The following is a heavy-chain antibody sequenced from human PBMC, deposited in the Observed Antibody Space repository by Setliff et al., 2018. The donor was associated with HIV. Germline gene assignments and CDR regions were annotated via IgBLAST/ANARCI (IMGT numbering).Heavy chain of an antibody. CDR3: ARETPNSGWYRKEGYYFDY. J-gene: IGHJ4*02. V-gene: IGHV3-23*01. Sequence: PGGSLRLSCAVSGFTFTNYAMSWVRQAPGKGLQWVSTISGSGGNTNYADSVKGRFTVSRDNSKNTLYLQMNSLRPEDTALYYCARETPNSGWYRKEGYYFDYWGQGTL. CDR1: GFTFTNYA. D-gene: IGHD6-19*01. CDR2: ISGSGGNT.